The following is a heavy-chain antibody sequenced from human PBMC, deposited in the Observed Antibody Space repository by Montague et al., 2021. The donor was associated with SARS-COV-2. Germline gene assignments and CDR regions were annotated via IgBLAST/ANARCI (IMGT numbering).Heavy chain of an antibody. J-gene: IGHJ4*02. CDR1: GFTFSSYE. CDR3: VIYSSGWYGWGFDY. CDR2: ISSSGSTI. V-gene: IGHV3-48*03. D-gene: IGHD6-19*01. Sequence: SLRLSCAASGFTFSSYEMNWVRQAPGKGLEWVSYISSSGSTIYYADSVKGRFTISRDNAKNSLYLQMNSLRAEDTAVYYCVIYSSGWYGWGFDYWGQGTLVTVSS.